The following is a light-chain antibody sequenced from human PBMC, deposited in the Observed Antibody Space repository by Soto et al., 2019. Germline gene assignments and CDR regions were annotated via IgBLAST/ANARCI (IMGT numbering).Light chain of an antibody. Sequence: QSALTQPASVSGSPGQSITISCTGTISDVGGYNYVSWYQHHPGKAPKLLIYDVSNRPSGISNRFSGSKSDNTASLTISGLQPEDEADYYCSSYTTSNTRQIVFGTGTKSPS. CDR1: ISDVGGYNY. V-gene: IGLV2-14*03. J-gene: IGLJ1*01. CDR3: SSYTTSNTRQIV. CDR2: DVS.